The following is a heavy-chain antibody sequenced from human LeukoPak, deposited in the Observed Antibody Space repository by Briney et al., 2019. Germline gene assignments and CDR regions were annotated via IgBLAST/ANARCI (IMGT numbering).Heavy chain of an antibody. Sequence: AGSLRLSCAASGFTFSSSAMHWVRQAPGKRLETVSAISSDGGRVYYGDSVKGRFTISRDNSKNTLYLQMGSLRAEDMAVYYCARWVGTQLDFWGQGTLVTVSS. D-gene: IGHD1-14*01. CDR1: GFTFSSSA. J-gene: IGHJ4*02. V-gene: IGHV3-64*02. CDR2: ISSDGGRV. CDR3: ARWVGTQLDF.